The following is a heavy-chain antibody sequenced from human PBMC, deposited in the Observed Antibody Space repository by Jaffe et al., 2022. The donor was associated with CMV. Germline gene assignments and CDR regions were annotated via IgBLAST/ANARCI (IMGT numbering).Heavy chain of an antibody. D-gene: IGHD3-10*01. CDR2: IYYSGNT. V-gene: IGHV4-39*01. CDR1: GGSISSTSYY. CDR3: ARHGWITMVRGPISLCAFDI. J-gene: IGHJ3*02. Sequence: QLQLQESGPGLVKPSETLSLTCTVSGGSISSTSYYWGWVRQPPGQGLEWIGSIYYSGNTYYQTSLKSRVTISVDTSMNQFSLKLSSVTAADTAVYYCARHGWITMVRGPISLCAFDIWGQGTVLTVSS.